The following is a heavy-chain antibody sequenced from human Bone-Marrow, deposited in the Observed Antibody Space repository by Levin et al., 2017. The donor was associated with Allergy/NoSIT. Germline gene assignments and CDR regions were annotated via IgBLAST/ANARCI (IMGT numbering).Heavy chain of an antibody. V-gene: IGHV3-23*01. CDR1: GFTFYNYR. Sequence: QAGGSLRLSCAASGFTFYNYRMTWVRQAPGKGLEWVSTISDTGSNTKYANSVTGRFTISRDNSKNTMSLEMKSLTAEDTAVYFCARGGLVMGFDYWGQGILVTVSS. CDR3: ARGGLVMGFDY. D-gene: IGHD3/OR15-3a*01. CDR2: ISDTGSNT. J-gene: IGHJ4*02.